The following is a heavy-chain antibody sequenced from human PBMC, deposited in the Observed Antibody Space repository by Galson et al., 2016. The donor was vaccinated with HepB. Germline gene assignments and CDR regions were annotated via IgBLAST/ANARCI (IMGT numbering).Heavy chain of an antibody. CDR1: GLSLSTSGVG. CDR2: IYWDDDK. D-gene: IGHD6-19*01. V-gene: IGHV2-5*02. J-gene: IGHJ5*02. CDR3: AHTALSGVSGWFDP. Sequence: PALVKPTQTLTLTCTFSGLSLSTSGVGVAWIRQPPGKALEWLALIYWDDDKRYNPSLRTRLAITKDTSKNQVVLTMTSMDPEDTGTYYCAHTALSGVSGWFDPGGQGTLVTVSP.